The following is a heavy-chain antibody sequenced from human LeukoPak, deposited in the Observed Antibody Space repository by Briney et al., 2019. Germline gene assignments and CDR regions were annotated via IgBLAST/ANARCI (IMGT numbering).Heavy chain of an antibody. CDR3: AKGLAKNYYYYGMDV. J-gene: IGHJ6*02. V-gene: IGHV3-30-3*01. CDR2: LSYDGANV. CDR1: GFVFTNYN. Sequence: GGSLRLSCAASGFVFTNYNIHWVRQAPGKGLEWVAVLSYDGANVYYADSVKGRFTISRDNSRSTLYLQMNSLKTDDTAVYYCAKGLAKNYYYYGMDVWGQGTTVTVSS.